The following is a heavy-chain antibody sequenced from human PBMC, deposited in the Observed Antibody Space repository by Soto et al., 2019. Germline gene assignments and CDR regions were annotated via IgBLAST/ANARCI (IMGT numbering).Heavy chain of an antibody. D-gene: IGHD6-13*01. Sequence: GGSLRLSCPASGFTFSGYAMHWIRQAPGKGLEWVAVISYDGSNKYYADSVKGRFTISRDNSKNTLYLQMNSLRAEDTAVYYCAREXGIAAAGTIHYYYGMDVWGQGTTVTVSS. V-gene: IGHV3-30-3*01. CDR1: GFTFSGYA. CDR2: ISYDGSNK. J-gene: IGHJ6*02. CDR3: AREXGIAAAGTIHYYYGMDV.